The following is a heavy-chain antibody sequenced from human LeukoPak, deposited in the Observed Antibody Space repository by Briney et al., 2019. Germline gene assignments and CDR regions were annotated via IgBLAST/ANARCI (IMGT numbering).Heavy chain of an antibody. J-gene: IGHJ4*02. CDR3: ENVGGSLYVLDY. CDR2: ITGSGGST. D-gene: IGHD1-26*01. Sequence: PGGSLRLSCAASGFSFSSYSMSRVRQAPGKGLEWVLAITGSGGSTYYAGSVKGRFTISIDTSKNTLYLQMGSLRAADTAVYYCENVGGSLYVLDYWGQGTLVTVSS. V-gene: IGHV3-23*01. CDR1: GFSFSSYS.